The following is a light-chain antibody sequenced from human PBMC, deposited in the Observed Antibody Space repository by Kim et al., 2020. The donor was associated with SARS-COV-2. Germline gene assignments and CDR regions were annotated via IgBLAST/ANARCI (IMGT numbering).Light chain of an antibody. CDR1: KLGDKY. V-gene: IGLV3-1*01. J-gene: IGLJ3*02. CDR2: QDT. CDR3: QVWDSSTKGV. Sequence: VSPGQTASITCSGDKLGDKYVCWYQQKPGQSPAPVIFQDTKRPSGIPERFSGSKSGNTATLTISGTQPSDEAYYYCQVWDSSTKGVFGGGTRVTVL.